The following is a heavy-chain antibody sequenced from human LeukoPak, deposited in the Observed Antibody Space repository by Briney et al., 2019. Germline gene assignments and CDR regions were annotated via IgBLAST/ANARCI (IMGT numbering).Heavy chain of an antibody. CDR1: EFTFTTYG. CDR2: IWFDGRNK. Sequence: GGSLRLSCAASEFTFTTYGMHWVRQAPGKGLEWAAVIWFDGRNKNYADSVKGRFTISRDNSKNTLYLQMNSLRAEDTAVYYCARPLNEGAAFDIWGQGTMVTVSS. J-gene: IGHJ3*02. V-gene: IGHV3-33*01. D-gene: IGHD1-1*01. CDR3: ARPLNEGAAFDI.